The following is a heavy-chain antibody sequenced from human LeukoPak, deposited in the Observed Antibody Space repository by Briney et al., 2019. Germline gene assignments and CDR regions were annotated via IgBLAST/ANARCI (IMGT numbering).Heavy chain of an antibody. CDR2: MNPNSGNT. V-gene: IGHV1-8*01. J-gene: IGHJ4*02. CDR3: ARARQRGWQQVAGY. D-gene: IGHD5-24*01. CDR1: GYTFTSYD. Sequence: ASVKVSCKASGYTFTSYDINWVRQATGQGLEWMGWMNPNSGNTGYAQKFQGRVTMTRNTSISTAYMVLSSLRSEDTAVYYCARARQRGWQQVAGYWGQGTLVTVSS.